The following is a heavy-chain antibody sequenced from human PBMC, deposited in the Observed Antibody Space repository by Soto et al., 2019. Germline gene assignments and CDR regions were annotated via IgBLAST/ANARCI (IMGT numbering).Heavy chain of an antibody. CDR1: GYTFTDYF. CDR3: ARKSSSSSWFDP. CDR2: INPHSRGT. Sequence: ASVKVSCKASGYTFTDYFIHWVRQAPGQGFEWMGWINPHSRGTNYAQKFQGRVTMTRDTSNSTAYMELRSLRSDDTAVYYCARKSSSSSWFDPWGQGTLVTVSS. J-gene: IGHJ5*02. D-gene: IGHD6-6*01. V-gene: IGHV1-2*02.